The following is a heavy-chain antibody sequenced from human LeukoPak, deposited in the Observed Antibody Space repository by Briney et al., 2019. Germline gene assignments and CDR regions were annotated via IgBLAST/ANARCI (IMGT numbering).Heavy chain of an antibody. Sequence: GESLKISCKGSGYSFTSYWIGWVRQMPGKGLEWMGIIYPGDSDTRYSPSFQGQVTISADKSISTAYLQWSSLKASDTAMYYCARHGARVGTVWWSGYYNWFDPWGQGTLVTVSS. CDR2: IYPGDSDT. J-gene: IGHJ5*02. D-gene: IGHD3-3*01. CDR3: ARHGARVGTVWWSGYYNWFDP. CDR1: GYSFTSYW. V-gene: IGHV5-51*01.